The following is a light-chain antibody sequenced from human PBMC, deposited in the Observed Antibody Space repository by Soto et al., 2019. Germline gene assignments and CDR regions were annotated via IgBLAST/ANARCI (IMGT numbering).Light chain of an antibody. V-gene: IGKV3-20*01. CDR2: ATS. CDR1: QSVSSNY. J-gene: IGKJ2*03. CDR3: QQYGDYNSPRYS. Sequence: EIVLTQSPGTLSLSPGDRVTLSCRASQSVSSNYLAWYQQKPGQAPRLLIYATSARATGIPDRFSGSGSGTDFTLTISRLENEDFAMYYCQQYGDYNSPRYSFGQGTRLEI.